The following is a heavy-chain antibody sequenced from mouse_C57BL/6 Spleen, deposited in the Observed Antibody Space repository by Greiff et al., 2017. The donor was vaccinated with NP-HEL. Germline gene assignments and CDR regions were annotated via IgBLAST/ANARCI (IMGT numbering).Heavy chain of an antibody. Sequence: EVQGVESGGGLVQSGRSLRLSCATSGFTFSDFYMEWVRQAPGKGLEWIAASRNKANDYTTEYSASVKGRFIVSRNTSQSILYLQMNALRAEDTAIYYCARDAIYSNYVGAMDYWGQGTSVTVSS. J-gene: IGHJ4*01. CDR2: SRNKANDYTT. D-gene: IGHD2-5*01. CDR1: GFTFSDFY. CDR3: ARDAIYSNYVGAMDY. V-gene: IGHV7-1*01.